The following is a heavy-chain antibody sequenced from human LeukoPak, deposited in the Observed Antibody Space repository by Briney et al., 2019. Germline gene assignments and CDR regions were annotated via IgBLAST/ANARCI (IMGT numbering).Heavy chain of an antibody. CDR2: ISPGSSYI. J-gene: IGHJ2*01. V-gene: IGHV3-21*01. D-gene: IGHD4-11*01. CDR1: SFTFSSYS. Sequence: PGGSLRLSCAASSFTFSSYSMNWVRQAPGKGLEWVSSISPGSSYIYYADSVKGRFTISRDDGKNSLYLQMNSLRAEDTAVYYCARVTSGNWHFDLWGRGTLVTVSS. CDR3: ARVTSGNWHFDL.